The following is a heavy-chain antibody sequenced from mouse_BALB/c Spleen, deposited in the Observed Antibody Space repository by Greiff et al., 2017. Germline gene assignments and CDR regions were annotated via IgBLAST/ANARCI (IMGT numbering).Heavy chain of an antibody. CDR1: GYSFTGYF. V-gene: IGHV1-20*02. CDR2: INPYNGDT. D-gene: IGHD2-3*01. J-gene: IGHJ3*01. CDR3: ARDSDGYYDFAH. Sequence: VQLKQSGPELVKPGASVKISCKASGYSFTGYFMNWVMQSHGKSLEWIGRINPYNGDTFYNQKFKGKATLTVDKSSSTAHMELRSLASEDSAVYYCARDSDGYYDFAHWGQGTLVTVSA.